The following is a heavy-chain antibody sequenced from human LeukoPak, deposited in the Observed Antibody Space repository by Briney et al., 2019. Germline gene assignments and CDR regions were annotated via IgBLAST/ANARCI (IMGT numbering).Heavy chain of an antibody. Sequence: SGPTLAHPSPTLTLTCTFSGFSPSTDGVAVGWIRQPPGKALEWLALIYWDGDKRYIPSLKSRLTITKDTPKNQVVLTMSNMDAVDTATYYCAHSYRYRVERMGYNYFHYWGQGTLVTVSS. CDR2: IYWDGDK. CDR1: GFSPSTDGVA. V-gene: IGHV2-5*02. D-gene: IGHD3-16*02. CDR3: AHSYRYRVERMGYNYFHY. J-gene: IGHJ4*02.